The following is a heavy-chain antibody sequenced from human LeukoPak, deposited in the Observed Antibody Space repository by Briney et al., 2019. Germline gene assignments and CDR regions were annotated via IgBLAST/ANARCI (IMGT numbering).Heavy chain of an antibody. CDR2: INPNSGGT. V-gene: IGHV1-2*02. CDR3: ARLIPRGRGYSYGLYFDY. D-gene: IGHD5-18*01. CDR1: GYTFSGYY. Sequence: ASVKVSCKASGYTFSGYYMHWVRQAPGQGLEWMGWINPNSGGTNYAQKFQGRVTMTRDTSISTAYMELSRLRSDDTAVYYCARLIPRGRGYSYGLYFDYWGQGTLVTVSS. J-gene: IGHJ4*02.